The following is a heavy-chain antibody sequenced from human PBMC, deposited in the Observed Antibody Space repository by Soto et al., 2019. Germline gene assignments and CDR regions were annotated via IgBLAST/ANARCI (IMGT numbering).Heavy chain of an antibody. CDR1: GYTFTSYG. CDR2: ISAYNGNT. CDR3: ARDRIPGYYDSSGYRYFDY. J-gene: IGHJ4*02. V-gene: IGHV1-18*01. Sequence: GASVKVYCKASGYTFTSYGISWVRQAPGQGLEWMGWISAYNGNTNYAQKLQGRVTMTTDTSTSTAYMELRSLRSDDTAVYYCARDRIPGYYDSSGYRYFDYWGQGTLVTVSS. D-gene: IGHD3-22*01.